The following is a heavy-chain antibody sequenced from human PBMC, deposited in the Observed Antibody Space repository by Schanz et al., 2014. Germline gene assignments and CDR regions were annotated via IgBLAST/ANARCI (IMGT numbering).Heavy chain of an antibody. CDR2: IKSKTEGGTL. CDR1: GFIFNDYY. CDR3: TTDKGGGSYYIS. Sequence: VQLVESGGGLVKPGGSLRLSCAASGFIFNDYYMNWIRQAPGKGLEWVGRIKSKTEGGTLNYAAPVRGRFTISRDDSKNTLYLQMNSLQTEDTAMYYCTTDKGGGSYYISWGQGTLVTVSS. V-gene: IGHV3-15*05. J-gene: IGHJ4*02. D-gene: IGHD1-26*01.